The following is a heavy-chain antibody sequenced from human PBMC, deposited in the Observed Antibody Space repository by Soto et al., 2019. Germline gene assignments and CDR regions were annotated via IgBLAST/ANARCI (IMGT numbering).Heavy chain of an antibody. J-gene: IGHJ4*02. CDR1: GFTFSTFA. V-gene: IGHV3-30-3*01. CDR3: TRGPRPSSVGPGAV. CDR2: ISHDGRIE. Sequence: GGSLRLSCAACGFTFSTFALHWVRQAPGEGLEWVALISHDGRIEKYADSVKGRFTISRDNSKNTLYMQMDSLRLEDTGVYFCTRGPRPSSVGPGAVWDRGALVTVSS. D-gene: IGHD2-2*01.